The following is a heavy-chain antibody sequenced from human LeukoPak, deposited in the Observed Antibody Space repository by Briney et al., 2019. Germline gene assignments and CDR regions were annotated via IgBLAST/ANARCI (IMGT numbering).Heavy chain of an antibody. D-gene: IGHD1-26*01. J-gene: IGHJ4*02. CDR2: ISYDGSNK. Sequence: GGSLRLSCAASGFTFSSYAMSWVRQAPGKGLEWVAVISYDGSNKDYADSVKGRFTISRDNSKNTLYLQMNSLRAEDTAVYYCARAAYSGSYYGWYFDYWGQGTLVTVSS. CDR3: ARAAYSGSYYGWYFDY. V-gene: IGHV3-30*04. CDR1: GFTFSSYA.